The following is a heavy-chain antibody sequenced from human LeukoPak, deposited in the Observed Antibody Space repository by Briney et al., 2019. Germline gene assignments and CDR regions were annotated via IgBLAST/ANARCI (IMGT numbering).Heavy chain of an antibody. V-gene: IGHV4-39*01. CDR3: ARRIVVVPAAIQYYYYGMDV. CDR1: GGSISSSSYY. CDR2: IYYSGST. Sequence: SETLSLTCTVSGGSISSSSYYWGWIRQPPGTGLEWIGSIYYSGSTYYNPSLKSRVTISVDTSKNQFSLKLSSVTAADTAVYYCARRIVVVPAAIQYYYYGMDVWGQGTTVTVSS. J-gene: IGHJ6*02. D-gene: IGHD2-2*02.